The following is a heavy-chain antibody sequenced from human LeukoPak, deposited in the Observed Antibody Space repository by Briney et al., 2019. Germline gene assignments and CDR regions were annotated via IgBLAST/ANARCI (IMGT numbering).Heavy chain of an antibody. CDR2: ISGSGDSI. J-gene: IGHJ4*02. Sequence: GGSLRLSCAASGFTFSGYAMSWVRQAPGKGLEWVSAISGSGDSIYYADSVKGRFTISRDNSKNTLYLQMNSLRAEDTAVYYCARATVWFGELSPDYWGQGTLVTVSS. CDR1: GFTFSGYA. V-gene: IGHV3-23*01. CDR3: ARATVWFGELSPDY. D-gene: IGHD3-10*01.